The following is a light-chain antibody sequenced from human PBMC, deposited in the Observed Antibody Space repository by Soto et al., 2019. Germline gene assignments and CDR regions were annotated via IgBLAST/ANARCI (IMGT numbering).Light chain of an antibody. V-gene: IGKV3-11*01. CDR2: DAS. CDR1: QSIGSY. CDR3: QQYNSYPWT. Sequence: EIVLTHSPGTLCLSLGERATLSCRASQSIGSYLAWYQHRLGQPPRLLIYDASNRATGIPVRFSGSGSGTDFTLTISSLQPDDFATYYCQQYNSYPWTFGQGTKV. J-gene: IGKJ1*01.